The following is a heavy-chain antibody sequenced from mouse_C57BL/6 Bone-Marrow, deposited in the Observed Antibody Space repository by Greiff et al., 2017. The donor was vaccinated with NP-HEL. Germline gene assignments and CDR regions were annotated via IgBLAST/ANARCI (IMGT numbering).Heavy chain of an antibody. Sequence: QVQLQQPGAELVMPGASVKLSCKASGYTFTSYWMHWVKQRPGQGLEWIGEIDPSDSYTNYNQKFKGKSTLTVDKSSSTAYMQLSSLTSEDSAFDYCARPSYGNSWFAYWGQGTLVTVSA. J-gene: IGHJ3*01. CDR2: IDPSDSYT. CDR1: GYTFTSYW. V-gene: IGHV1-69*01. D-gene: IGHD2-10*02. CDR3: ARPSYGNSWFAY.